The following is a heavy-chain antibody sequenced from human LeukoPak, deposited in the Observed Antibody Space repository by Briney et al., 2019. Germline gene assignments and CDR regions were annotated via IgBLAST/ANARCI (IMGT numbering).Heavy chain of an antibody. Sequence: ASVKVSCKASGYTFTSYYMHWVRQAPGQGLEWMGIINPSGGSTSYAQKFQGRVTMTRDTSTSTVYMELSSLRSEDTAVYYCARDSNDYGGNSDRWFDPWGQGTLVTVSS. J-gene: IGHJ5*02. V-gene: IGHV1-46*01. CDR1: GYTFTSYY. D-gene: IGHD4-23*01. CDR3: ARDSNDYGGNSDRWFDP. CDR2: INPSGGST.